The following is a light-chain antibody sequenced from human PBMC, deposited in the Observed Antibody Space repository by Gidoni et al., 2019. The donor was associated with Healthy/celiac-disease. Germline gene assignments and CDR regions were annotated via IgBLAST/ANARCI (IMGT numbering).Light chain of an antibody. CDR2: AAS. CDR3: QQSYSTPWT. J-gene: IGKJ1*01. CDR1: QSISIY. V-gene: IGKV1-39*01. Sequence: DIQMTPSPSSLSASVGDRVTITCQASQSISIYLNWYQQKPGKAPKLLIYAASSLQSGVPSRFSGSGSGTDFTLTISSLQPEDVATYYCQQSYSTPWTFXXXTKVEIK.